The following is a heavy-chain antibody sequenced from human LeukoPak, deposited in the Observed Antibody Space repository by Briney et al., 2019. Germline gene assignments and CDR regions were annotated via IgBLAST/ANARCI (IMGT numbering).Heavy chain of an antibody. Sequence: GGSLRLSCAAAGLTFNNYAIRWVRQVPGKGLEWVSGISWNSGDIIYADSVKGRFTISRDNAKSSLYLQMNSLRVEDTALYHCASRSSHGAFDIWGQGTMVTVSS. CDR1: GLTFNNYA. V-gene: IGHV3-9*01. J-gene: IGHJ3*02. CDR3: ASRSSHGAFDI. CDR2: ISWNSGDI.